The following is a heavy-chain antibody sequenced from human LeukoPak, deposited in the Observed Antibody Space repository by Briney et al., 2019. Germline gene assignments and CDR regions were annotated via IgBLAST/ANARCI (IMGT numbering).Heavy chain of an antibody. CDR2: ISWNSGSI. CDR1: GFTFDDYA. D-gene: IGHD4-17*01. CDR3: AKDTYGDLGPYYYGMDV. J-gene: IGHJ6*02. Sequence: GRSLRLSCAASGFTFDDYAMHWVRQAPGKGLEWVSGISWNSGSIGYADSVKGRFTISRDNAKNSLYLQMNSLRAEDTALYYCAKDTYGDLGPYYYGMDVWGQGTTVTVSS. V-gene: IGHV3-9*01.